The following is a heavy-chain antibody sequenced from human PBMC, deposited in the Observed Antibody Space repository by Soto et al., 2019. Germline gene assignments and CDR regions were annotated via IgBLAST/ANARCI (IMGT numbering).Heavy chain of an antibody. J-gene: IGHJ4*02. Sequence: GGSLRLSCAASGFTFSSYSMNWVRQAPGKGLEWVSSISSSSSYIYYADSVKGRFTISRDNAKNSLYLQMNSLRAEDTAVYYCARVEYDYGDYAPWGQGTLVTVSS. CDR1: GFTFSSYS. V-gene: IGHV3-21*01. CDR2: ISSSSSYI. CDR3: ARVEYDYGDYAP. D-gene: IGHD4-17*01.